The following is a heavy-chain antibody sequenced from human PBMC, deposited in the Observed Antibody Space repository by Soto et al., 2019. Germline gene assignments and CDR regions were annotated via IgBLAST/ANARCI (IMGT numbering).Heavy chain of an antibody. CDR3: ARDSGYYDSSGYGYYYYGMDC. CDR2: ISAYNGNT. J-gene: IGHJ6*02. CDR1: GYTFTSHG. D-gene: IGHD3-22*01. Sequence: ASVKVSCKASGYTFTSHGISWVRQAPGQGLEWMGWISAYNGNTNYAQKLQGRVTMTTDTSTSTAYMELRSLRSDDTAVYYCARDSGYYDSSGYGYYYYGMDCWGQGPTVTVSS. V-gene: IGHV1-18*01.